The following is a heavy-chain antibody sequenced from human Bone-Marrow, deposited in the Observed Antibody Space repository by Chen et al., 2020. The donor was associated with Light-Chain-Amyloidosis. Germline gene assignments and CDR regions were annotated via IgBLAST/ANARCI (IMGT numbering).Heavy chain of an antibody. CDR2: IYSGGST. CDR3: ARPDTAMVTGYYYYGMDV. Sequence: EVQLVESGGCLIQPGGSLRLSCAASGFTVSSNYMSWVRQAPGKGLEWVSVIYSGGSTYYADSLKGRFTISRDNSKNTLYLQMNSLRAEDTAVYYCARPDTAMVTGYYYYGMDVWGQGTTVTVSS. CDR1: GFTVSSNY. J-gene: IGHJ6*02. V-gene: IGHV3-53*01. D-gene: IGHD5-18*01.